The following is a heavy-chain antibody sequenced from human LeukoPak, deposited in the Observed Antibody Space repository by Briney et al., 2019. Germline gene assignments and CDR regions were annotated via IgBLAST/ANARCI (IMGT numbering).Heavy chain of an antibody. D-gene: IGHD1-7*01. J-gene: IGHJ4*02. CDR1: GFTFSSYA. CDR3: AKDREGTIADYFDY. V-gene: IGHV3-23*01. Sequence: PGGSLRLSCAASGFTFSSYAMSWVPQAPGKGLEWVSSISGSGGSTYYADSVKGRFTISRDNSKNTLYLQMNSLRGEDTAVYYCAKDREGTIADYFDYWGQGTLVTVSS. CDR2: ISGSGGST.